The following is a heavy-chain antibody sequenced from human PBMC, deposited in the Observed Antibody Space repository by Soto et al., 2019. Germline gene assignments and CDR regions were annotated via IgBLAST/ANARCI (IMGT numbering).Heavy chain of an antibody. D-gene: IGHD3-10*01. J-gene: IGHJ6*03. CDR2: ISSSSSYI. CDR3: ARDPRPNYGSGSYYSYYYYYYMDV. Sequence: EVQLVESGGGLVKPGGSLRLSCAASGFTFSTYSMNWVRKAPGKGLEWVSSISSSSSYIYYEDSVKGRFTGSRDNAKNSPYLQMNSLRAEDTAVYYCARDPRPNYGSGSYYSYYYYYYMDVWGKGTTVTVSS. V-gene: IGHV3-21*01. CDR1: GFTFSTYS.